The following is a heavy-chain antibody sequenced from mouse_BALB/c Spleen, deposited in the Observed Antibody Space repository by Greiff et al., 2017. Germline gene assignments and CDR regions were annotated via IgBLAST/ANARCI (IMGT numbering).Heavy chain of an antibody. V-gene: IGHV2-2*02. CDR1: GFSLTSYG. CDR3: ARKGYYYYYAMDY. CDR2: IWSGGST. J-gene: IGHJ4*01. D-gene: IGHD2-3*01. Sequence: VHLVESGPGLVQPSQSLSITCTVSGFSLTSYGVHWVRQSPGKGLEWLGVIWSGGSTDYNAAFISRLSISKDNSKSQVFFKMNSLQANDTAIYYCARKGYYYYYAMDYWGQGTSVTVSS.